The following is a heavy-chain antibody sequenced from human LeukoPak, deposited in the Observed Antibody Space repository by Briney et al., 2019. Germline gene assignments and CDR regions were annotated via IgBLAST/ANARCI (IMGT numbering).Heavy chain of an antibody. V-gene: IGHV1-3*01. CDR2: INAGNGNT. CDR3: ARGPSTYYSSSWYYFDY. J-gene: IGHJ4*02. CDR1: GYTFTSYA. Sequence: ASVKVSCKASGYTFTSYAMHWVRQAPGQRLEWMGWINAGNGNTKYSQKFQGRVTITRDTSARTAYMELSSLRSEDTAVYYCARGPSTYYSSSWYYFDYWGQGTLVTVSS. D-gene: IGHD6-13*01.